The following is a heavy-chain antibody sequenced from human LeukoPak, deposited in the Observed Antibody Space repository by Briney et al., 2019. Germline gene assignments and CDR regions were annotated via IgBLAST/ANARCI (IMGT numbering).Heavy chain of an antibody. J-gene: IGHJ5*02. CDR3: ARDSLVTYCGGDCNEGGGFDP. V-gene: IGHV1-2*04. Sequence: ASVKVSCKASGYTFTGYYMHWVRQAPGQGLEWMGWINPNSGGTNYAQKFQGWVTMTRDTSISTAYMELSRLRSDDTAVYYCARDSLVTYCGGDCNEGGGFDPWGQGALVTVSS. D-gene: IGHD2-21*02. CDR1: GYTFTGYY. CDR2: INPNSGGT.